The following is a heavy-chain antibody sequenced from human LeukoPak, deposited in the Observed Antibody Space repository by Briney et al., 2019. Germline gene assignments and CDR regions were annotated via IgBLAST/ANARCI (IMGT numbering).Heavy chain of an antibody. CDR1: GFTVSSNY. J-gene: IGHJ4*02. Sequence: GGSLRLSCAASGFTVSSNYMSWVRQAPGKGLEWVSIIYSGGSTYYADSVKGRFTISRDNSKNTVDLQMNSLRAEDTALYYCAKDGPLPYTSTWFGRHFLEYWGQGTLVTVSS. CDR2: IYSGGST. D-gene: IGHD6-13*01. V-gene: IGHV3-66*02. CDR3: AKDGPLPYTSTWFGRHFLEY.